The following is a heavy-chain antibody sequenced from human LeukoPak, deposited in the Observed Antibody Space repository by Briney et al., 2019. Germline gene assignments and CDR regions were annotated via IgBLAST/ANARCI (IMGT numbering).Heavy chain of an antibody. CDR3: ARVFEGLVGVFDY. J-gene: IGHJ4*02. D-gene: IGHD6-19*01. CDR1: GGSISSSSYY. CDR2: IYYSGST. V-gene: IGHV4-39*07. Sequence: PSETLSLTCTVSGGSISSSSYYWGWIRQPPGKGLEWIGSIYYSGSTYYNPSLKSRVTISVDTSKNQFSLKLSSVTAADTAVYYCARVFEGLVGVFDYWGQGTLVTVSS.